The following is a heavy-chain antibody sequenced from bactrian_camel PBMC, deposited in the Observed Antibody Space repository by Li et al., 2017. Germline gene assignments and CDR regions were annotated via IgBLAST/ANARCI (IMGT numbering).Heavy chain of an antibody. CDR2: RNSDGTI. Sequence: VQLVESEGGSVQAGGSLRLSCAVSRFSYSTAYMAWFRQTPGKEREGVAVRNSDGTIKYADSVKGRFTISIDSAKNTLYLQMNKLNTEDTAQYVCAAEGLIRGGKCYNAGLRELDFIYWGQGTQVTVS. V-gene: IGHV3S67*01. D-gene: IGHD7*01. J-gene: IGHJ4*01. CDR3: AAEGLIRGGKCYNAGLRELDFIY. CDR1: RFSYSTAY.